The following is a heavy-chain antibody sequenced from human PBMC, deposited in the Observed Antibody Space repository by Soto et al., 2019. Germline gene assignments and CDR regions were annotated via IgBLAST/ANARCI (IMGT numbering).Heavy chain of an antibody. Sequence: SVKVSCKASGDTFSSYSINCVRQSPVQGLEWMGGIIPIFGTANYAQKFQGRVTITADKSTSTAYMELSSLRSEDTAVYYCATHPGWSVSGAFDYWGPGTLVPVSS. D-gene: IGHD3-3*01. CDR1: GDTFSSYS. CDR3: ATHPGWSVSGAFDY. CDR2: IIPIFGTA. J-gene: IGHJ4*01. V-gene: IGHV1-69*06.